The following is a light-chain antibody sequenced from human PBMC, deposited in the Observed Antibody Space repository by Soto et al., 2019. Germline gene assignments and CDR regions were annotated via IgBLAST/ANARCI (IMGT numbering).Light chain of an antibody. V-gene: IGKV3-20*01. J-gene: IGKJ1*01. CDR3: QQDGSSTWT. Sequence: ETVLTQSPGTLSLSPGERATLSCRASQTIRSNYLAWYRQTPGQAPRLLIYGASNRATRIADRFSGSGSGKDFTLISSRLEPEDFALSYCQQDGSSTWTFGQGTKVEIK. CDR2: GAS. CDR1: QTIRSNY.